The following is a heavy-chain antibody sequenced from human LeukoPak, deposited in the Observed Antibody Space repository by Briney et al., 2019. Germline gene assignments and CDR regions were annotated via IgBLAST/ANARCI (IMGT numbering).Heavy chain of an antibody. D-gene: IGHD5-24*01. CDR1: GFTVSSNH. Sequence: TGGSLRLSCAASGFTVSSNHMSWVRQAPGKGLEWVSVIYSGGNTYYADSVKGRFTISRDNSKNTLYLQVNSLRAEDTAVYYCARTGFFARRDKYYFDYWGQGTLATVSS. V-gene: IGHV3-53*01. CDR2: IYSGGNT. CDR3: ARTGFFARRDKYYFDY. J-gene: IGHJ4*02.